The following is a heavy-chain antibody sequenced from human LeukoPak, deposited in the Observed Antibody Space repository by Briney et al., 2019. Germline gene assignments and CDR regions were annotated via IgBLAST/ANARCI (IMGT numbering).Heavy chain of an antibody. V-gene: IGHV1-18*01. CDR2: ISAYNGNT. Sequence: ASVKVSCKASAYTFTSYGISWVRQAPGQGLEWMGWISAYNGNTNYAQKLQGRVTMTTDTSTSTAYMELRSLRSDDTAVYYCARDSPRYCSSTSCRLGDYYYGMDVWGQGTTVTVSS. CDR1: AYTFTSYG. D-gene: IGHD2-2*01. J-gene: IGHJ6*02. CDR3: ARDSPRYCSSTSCRLGDYYYGMDV.